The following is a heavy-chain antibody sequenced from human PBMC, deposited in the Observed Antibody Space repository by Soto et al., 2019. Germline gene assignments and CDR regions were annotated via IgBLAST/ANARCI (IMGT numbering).Heavy chain of an antibody. V-gene: IGHV1-18*04. CDR3: ARDCSSTSCYIAGGWGRYYYYGMDV. D-gene: IGHD2-2*02. CDR1: GYTFTSYG. J-gene: IGHJ6*02. CDR2: ISAYNGNT. Sequence: ASVKVSCKASGYTFTSYGISWVRQAPGQGLEWMGWISAYNGNTNYAQKLQGRVTMTTDTSTSTAYMELRSLRSDDTAVYYCARDCSSTSCYIAGGWGRYYYYGMDVWGQGPRSPSP.